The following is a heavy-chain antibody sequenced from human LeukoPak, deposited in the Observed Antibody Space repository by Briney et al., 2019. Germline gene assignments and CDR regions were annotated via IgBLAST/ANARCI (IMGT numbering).Heavy chain of an antibody. CDR3: ARGWYFAFNI. V-gene: IGHV1-2*06. CDR1: GYTFTDYY. CDR2: INPNSGGT. D-gene: IGHD6-13*01. J-gene: IGHJ3*02. Sequence: ASVKVSCKASGYTFTDYYMHWVRQAPGQGLEWMGRINPNSGGTSSARKFQGRVTVTRDTSISTVYMELSRLTSDDTAVYYCARGWYFAFNIWGQGTMVTVSS.